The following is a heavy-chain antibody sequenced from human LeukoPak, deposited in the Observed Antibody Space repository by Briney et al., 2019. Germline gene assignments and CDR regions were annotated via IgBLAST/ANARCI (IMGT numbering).Heavy chain of an antibody. CDR2: IKHDGSGK. CDR1: GFTFSSFS. V-gene: IGHV3-7*01. Sequence: GGSLRLSCAASGFTFSSFSMTWVRQAPGKGLEWVANIKHDGSGKYYVDSVKGRFTISRDNAKNSLYLQMNSLRAEDTAVYYCARLLTTVTTNWFDPWGQGTPVTVSS. D-gene: IGHD4-17*01. CDR3: ARLLTTVTTNWFDP. J-gene: IGHJ5*02.